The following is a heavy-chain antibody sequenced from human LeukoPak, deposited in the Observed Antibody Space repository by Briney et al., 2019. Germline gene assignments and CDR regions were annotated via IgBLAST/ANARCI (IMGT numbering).Heavy chain of an antibody. CDR3: ASLGTSTYNWCDP. J-gene: IGHJ5*02. V-gene: IGHV4-59*01. Sequence: SETLSLTCTVSGGSISSYYWSWIRQPPRKGLEWIGYIYYSGSTNYNPSLKSRVTISVDTSKNQFSLKLSSVTAADTAVYYCASLGTSTYNWCDPWGQGTLVTVSS. CDR2: IYYSGST. CDR1: GGSISSYY. D-gene: IGHD3-16*01.